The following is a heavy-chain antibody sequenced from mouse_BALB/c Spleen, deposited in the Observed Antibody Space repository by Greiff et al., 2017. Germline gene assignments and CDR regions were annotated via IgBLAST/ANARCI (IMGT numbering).Heavy chain of an antibody. V-gene: IGHV14-3*02. J-gene: IGHJ3*01. CDR2: IDTANGNT. CDR1: GFNFNDTY. CDR3: ASLIAY. Sequence: EVQLQQSGAELVKPGASVKLSCTASGFNFNDTYMHWVQQTPEQGLEWIGRIDTANGNTKYDPKFQGKDTMTADTSSNTAYLQLSSLTSEDTAVYYCASLIAYWGQGTLVTVSA.